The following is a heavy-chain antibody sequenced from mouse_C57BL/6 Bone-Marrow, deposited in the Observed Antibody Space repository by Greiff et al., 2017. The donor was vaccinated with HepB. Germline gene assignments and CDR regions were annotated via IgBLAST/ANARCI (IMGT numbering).Heavy chain of an antibody. CDR3: ARRQLRLLGFDY. D-gene: IGHD3-2*02. J-gene: IGHJ2*01. CDR1: GYTFTNYW. Sequence: VQLQQSGAELVRPGTSVKMSCKASGYTFTNYWIGWAKQRPGHGLEWIGDIYPGGGSINYNEKFKGKATLTADKSSSTAYMQFSSLTSEDSAIYYCARRQLRLLGFDYWGQGTTLTVSS. V-gene: IGHV1-63*01. CDR2: IYPGGGSI.